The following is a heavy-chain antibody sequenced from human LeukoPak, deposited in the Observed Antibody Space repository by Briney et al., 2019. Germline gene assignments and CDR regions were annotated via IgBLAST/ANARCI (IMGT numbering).Heavy chain of an antibody. Sequence: ASVKVSCKASGYTFTGYYMHWVRQAPGRGLEWMGRINPNSGGTNYAQKFQGRVTMTRDTSISTAYMELSRLRSDDTAVYYCARSNGDYERDGWLDPWGQGTLATVSS. CDR2: INPNSGGT. D-gene: IGHD4-17*01. V-gene: IGHV1-2*06. CDR3: ARSNGDYERDGWLDP. J-gene: IGHJ5*02. CDR1: GYTFTGYY.